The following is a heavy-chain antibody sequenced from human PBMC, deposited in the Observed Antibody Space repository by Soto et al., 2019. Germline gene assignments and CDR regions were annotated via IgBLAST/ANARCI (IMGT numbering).Heavy chain of an antibody. CDR2: ISAYNGNT. CDR1: GYTFTSYG. D-gene: IGHD6-13*01. J-gene: IGHJ4*02. Sequence: QVQLVQSGAEVKKPGASVKVSCKASGYTFTSYGISWVRQAPGQGLEWMGWISAYNGNTNYAQKPQGXAXXXTXXSTSTAYMERRRLRPDDTAVYYCVRDWAAAGPFDYWGQGALVTVSS. CDR3: VRDWAAAGPFDY. V-gene: IGHV1-18*01.